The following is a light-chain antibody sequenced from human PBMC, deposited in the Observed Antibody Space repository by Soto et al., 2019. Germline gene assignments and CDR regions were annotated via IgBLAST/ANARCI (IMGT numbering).Light chain of an antibody. Sequence: QSVLTQPPSASGTPGQRVTISCSGSSSNIGSNFVYWYQQLPGRAPKLLIYGNDQWPSGVPDRFSGSKSGTSASLAIGGLRSEDEAYYYCAAWHNSLSSYVFGSGTKVTVL. CDR3: AAWHNSLSSYV. CDR2: GND. J-gene: IGLJ1*01. V-gene: IGLV1-47*01. CDR1: SSNIGSNF.